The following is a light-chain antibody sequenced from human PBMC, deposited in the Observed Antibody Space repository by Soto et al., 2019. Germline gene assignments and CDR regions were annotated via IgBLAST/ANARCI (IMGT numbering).Light chain of an antibody. CDR3: QQRSNWPPV. CDR1: QSVSSY. Sequence: EIVLSQSPATLSLSPGERATLSCRASQSVSSYLAWYQQKPGQAPRLLIYDASNRATGIPARFSGSGSATDFTLTISSLEPEDFAVYYCQQRSNWPPVFGQGTKLEIK. V-gene: IGKV3-11*01. J-gene: IGKJ2*01. CDR2: DAS.